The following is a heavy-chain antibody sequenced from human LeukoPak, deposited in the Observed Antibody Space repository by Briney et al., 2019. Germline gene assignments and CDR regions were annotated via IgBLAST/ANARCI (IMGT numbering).Heavy chain of an antibody. CDR3: AREGGTISDLDY. CDR1: GGTFSSYA. CDR2: IIPILGIA. D-gene: IGHD3-3*01. J-gene: IGHJ4*02. Sequence: ASVKVSCKASGGTFSSYAISWVRQAPGQGLEWMGRIIPILGIANYAQKFQGRVTITADKSTSTAYMELSSLRSEDTAVYYCAREGGTISDLDYWGQGTLVTVSS. V-gene: IGHV1-69*04.